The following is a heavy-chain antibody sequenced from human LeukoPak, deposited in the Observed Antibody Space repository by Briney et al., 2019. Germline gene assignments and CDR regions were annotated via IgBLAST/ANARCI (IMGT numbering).Heavy chain of an antibody. CDR1: GYTFTGYY. CDR2: INPNSGGT. J-gene: IGHJ6*02. D-gene: IGHD6-19*01. Sequence: ASVKVSCTASGYTFTGYYMHWVRQAPGQGLEWMGWINPNSGGTNYAQKFQGRVTMTRDTSISTAYMELSRLRSDDTAVYYCARVPEAGPTFYYYGMDVWGQGTTVTVSS. V-gene: IGHV1-2*02. CDR3: ARVPEAGPTFYYYGMDV.